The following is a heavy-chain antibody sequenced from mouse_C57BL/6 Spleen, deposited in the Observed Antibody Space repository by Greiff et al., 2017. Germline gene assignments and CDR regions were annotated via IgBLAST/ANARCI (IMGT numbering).Heavy chain of an antibody. Sequence: EVNVVESEGGLVQPGSSMKLSCTASGFTFSDYYMAWVRQVPEKGLEWVANINYDGSSTYYLDSLKSRFIISRDNAKNILYLQMSSLKSEDTATYYCARVPPTAQSYYAMDYWGQGTSVTVSS. V-gene: IGHV5-16*01. CDR1: GFTFSDYY. D-gene: IGHD3-2*02. J-gene: IGHJ4*01. CDR3: ARVPPTAQSYYAMDY. CDR2: INYDGSST.